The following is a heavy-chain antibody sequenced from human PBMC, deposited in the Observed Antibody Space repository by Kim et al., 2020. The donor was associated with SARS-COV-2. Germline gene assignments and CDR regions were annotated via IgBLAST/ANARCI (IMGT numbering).Heavy chain of an antibody. CDR1: GYTLTELS. V-gene: IGHV1-24*01. J-gene: IGHJ6*02. CDR2: FDPEDGET. D-gene: IGHD2-15*01. CDR3: ATDLRRGYCSGGSCYSREGNGMDV. Sequence: ASVKVSCKVSGYTLTELSMHWVRQAPGKGLEWMGGFDPEDGETIYAQKFQGRVTMTEDTSTDTAYMELSSLRSEDTAVYYCATDLRRGYCSGGSCYSREGNGMDVWGQGTTVTVSS.